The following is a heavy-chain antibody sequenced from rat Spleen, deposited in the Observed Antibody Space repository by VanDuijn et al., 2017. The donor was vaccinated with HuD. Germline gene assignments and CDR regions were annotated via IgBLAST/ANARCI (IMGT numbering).Heavy chain of an antibody. CDR1: GFTFSDYY. CDR3: AKDMNYYSTYPFYVMGD. V-gene: IGHV5-7*01. Sequence: EVQLVESGGGLVQPGRSLKLSCVASGFTFSDYYMVWVRQAPTKGLEWVATISYDGNSTYYRDSVKGRFTISRDNTKNTLYLQMNSLRSEDTATYYCAKDMNYYSTYPFYVMGDWGQGASVTVSS. J-gene: IGHJ4*01. D-gene: IGHD1-2*01. CDR2: ISYDGNST.